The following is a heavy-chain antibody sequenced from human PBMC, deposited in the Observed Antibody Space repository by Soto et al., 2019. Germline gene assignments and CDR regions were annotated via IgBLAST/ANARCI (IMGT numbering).Heavy chain of an antibody. Sequence: GGSLRLSCVASGFSFSNHDMDWVRQAPGKEPEWVASIGYDGSKRYYADSVKGRFTISRDNSKNTLYLQMNSLRAEDTAVYYCASGESGQYYYDSSGYYWDYWGQGTLVTVSS. J-gene: IGHJ4*02. CDR2: IGYDGSKR. CDR1: GFSFSNHD. D-gene: IGHD3-22*01. V-gene: IGHV3-30*02. CDR3: ASGESGQYYYDSSGYYWDY.